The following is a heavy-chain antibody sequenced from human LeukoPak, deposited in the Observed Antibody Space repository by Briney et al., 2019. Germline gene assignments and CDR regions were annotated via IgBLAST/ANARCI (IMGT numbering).Heavy chain of an antibody. V-gene: IGHV3-30*04. CDR1: GFTFSSYA. CDR3: ARAYSGRFGLGYYYMDV. Sequence: GGSLRLPCAASGFTFSSYAMHWVRQAPGKGLEWVAVISYDGSNKYYADSVKGRFTISRDNSKNSLYLQMNSLRAEDTAVYYCARAYSGRFGLGYYYMDVWGKGTTVTISS. J-gene: IGHJ6*03. CDR2: ISYDGSNK. D-gene: IGHD1-26*01.